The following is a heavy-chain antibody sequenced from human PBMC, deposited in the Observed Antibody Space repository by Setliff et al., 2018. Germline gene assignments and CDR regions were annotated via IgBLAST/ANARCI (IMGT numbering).Heavy chain of an antibody. V-gene: IGHV3-23*01. CDR2: ISGSGGST. J-gene: IGHJ4*02. CDR1: GFPFSSYA. CDR3: SNYYSSGSHRGY. Sequence: PGGSLRLSCAASGFPFSSYAMSWVRQAPGKGLEWVSAISGSGGSTYYADSVKGRFTISRDNSKNTLYLQMNSLRAEDTAVYYCSNYYSSGSHRGYWGQGTLVTVSS. D-gene: IGHD3-10*01.